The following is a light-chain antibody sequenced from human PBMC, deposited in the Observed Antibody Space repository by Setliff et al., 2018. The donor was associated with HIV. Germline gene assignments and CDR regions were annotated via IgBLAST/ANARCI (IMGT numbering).Light chain of an antibody. J-gene: IGLJ2*01. CDR3: SSYTSSSTTVL. Sequence: QSALTQPASVSGSPGQSITISCTGTSSDIGGYNYVSWYQQHPGKAPKLMIYDVSNRPSGVSNRFSGSKSGNTASLTISGLQAEDEADYYCSSYTSSSTTVLFGGGTKVT. CDR1: SSDIGGYNY. V-gene: IGLV2-14*03. CDR2: DVS.